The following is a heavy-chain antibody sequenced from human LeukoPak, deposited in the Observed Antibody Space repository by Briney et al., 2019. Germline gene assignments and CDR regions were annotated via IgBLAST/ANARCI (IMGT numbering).Heavy chain of an antibody. CDR2: ISSSSSYI. V-gene: IGHV3-21*01. J-gene: IGHJ4*02. CDR1: GFTFSSYA. D-gene: IGHD2-2*01. Sequence: GGSLRLSCAASGFTFSSYAMNWVRQAPGKGLEWVSSISSSSSYIYQADSVKGRFTISRDNAKNSLYLQMNSLRAEDTAVYYCAREARYCSSSSCDYFDYWGQGTLVTVSS. CDR3: AREARYCSSSSCDYFDY.